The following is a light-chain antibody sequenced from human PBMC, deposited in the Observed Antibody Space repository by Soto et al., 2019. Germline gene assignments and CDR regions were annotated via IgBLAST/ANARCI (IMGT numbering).Light chain of an antibody. J-gene: IGKJ1*01. CDR2: DVS. Sequence: EIVMTQSPATLSVSPGETVTLSCRASEGVGLKLAWYQVKPGLPPRLLIYDVSTRDNGLPARFSGRGAGIEFTLSISSLQSEDFATYNCQHYSDSPTFGQGTKVEIK. V-gene: IGKV3-15*01. CDR3: QHYSDSPT. CDR1: EGVGLK.